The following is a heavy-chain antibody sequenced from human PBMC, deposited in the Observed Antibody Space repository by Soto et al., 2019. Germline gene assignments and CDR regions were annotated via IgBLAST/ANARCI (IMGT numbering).Heavy chain of an antibody. D-gene: IGHD2-15*01. J-gene: IGHJ6*02. CDR3: ARMASFYCSGGSCYPTYGMDV. CDR1: GLTFSSYG. CDR2: ISYDGSNK. Sequence: GGSLRLSCAASGLTFSSYGMHWVRQAPGKGLEWVAVISYDGSNKYYADSVKGRFTISRDNSKNTLYLQMNSLRAEDTAVYYCARMASFYCSGGSCYPTYGMDVWGQGTTVTVSS. V-gene: IGHV3-30*03.